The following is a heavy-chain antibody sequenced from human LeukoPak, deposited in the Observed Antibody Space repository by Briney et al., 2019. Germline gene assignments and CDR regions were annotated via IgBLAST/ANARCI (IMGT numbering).Heavy chain of an antibody. V-gene: IGHV1-69*05. CDR2: IIPIFGTA. CDR3: ARDDCLSSGWCKGPDY. J-gene: IGHJ4*02. Sequence: SVKVSXKASGGTFSSYAISWVRQAPGQGLEWMGRIIPIFGTANYAQKFQGRVTITTDESTSTAYMELSSLRSEDTAVYYCARDDCLSSGWCKGPDYWGQGTLVTVSS. D-gene: IGHD6-13*01. CDR1: GGTFSSYA.